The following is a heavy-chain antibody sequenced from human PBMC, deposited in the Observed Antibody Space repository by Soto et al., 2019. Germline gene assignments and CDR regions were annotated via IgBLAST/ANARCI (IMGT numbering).Heavy chain of an antibody. CDR2: IWYDGSNK. D-gene: IGHD3-22*01. V-gene: IGHV3-33*01. CDR3: ARDFDDSSGYLDFNFDY. Sequence: PGGSLRLSCAASGFTFSSYGMHWVRQAPGKGLEWVAVIWYDGSNKYYADSVKGRFTISRDNSKNTLYLQMNSLRAEDTAVYYCARDFDDSSGYLDFNFDYWGQGTLVTVSS. J-gene: IGHJ4*02. CDR1: GFTFSSYG.